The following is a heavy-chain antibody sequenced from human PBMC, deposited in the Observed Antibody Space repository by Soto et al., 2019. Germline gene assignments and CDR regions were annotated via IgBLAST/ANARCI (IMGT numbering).Heavy chain of an antibody. J-gene: IGHJ3*02. D-gene: IGHD2-21*02. CDR2: IKQDGSEK. Sequence: GGSLRLSCAASGFTFSSYWMSWVRQAPGKGLEWVANIKQDGSEKYYVDSVKGRFTISRDNAKNSLYLQMNSLRAEDTAVYYCARVHVVVVTAIYAFDIWGRGAMVTVSS. V-gene: IGHV3-7*03. CDR1: GFTFSSYW. CDR3: ARVHVVVVTAIYAFDI.